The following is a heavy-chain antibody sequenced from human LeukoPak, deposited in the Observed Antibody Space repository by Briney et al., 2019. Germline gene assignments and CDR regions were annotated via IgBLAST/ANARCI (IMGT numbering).Heavy chain of an antibody. Sequence: GGSLRLSCAASRFTFSSYSMNWVRQAPGKGLEWVSYISSSSSTIYYADSVKGRFTISRDNAKNSLYLQMNSLRAEDTAVYYCVRDFMITFGGVIVPAAFDTWGQGTMVTVSS. CDR3: VRDFMITFGGVIVPAAFDT. D-gene: IGHD3-16*02. CDR2: ISSSSSTI. CDR1: RFTFSSYS. V-gene: IGHV3-48*01. J-gene: IGHJ3*02.